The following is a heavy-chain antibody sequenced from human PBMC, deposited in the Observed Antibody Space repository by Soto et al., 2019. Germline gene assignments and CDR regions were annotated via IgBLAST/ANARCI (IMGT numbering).Heavy chain of an antibody. CDR2: INSDGSST. CDR3: ASDSGKERGMYV. CDR1: GFNFSSYW. J-gene: IGHJ4*02. V-gene: IGHV3-74*01. D-gene: IGHD3-10*01. Sequence: EVQLVESGGGLVQPGGSLRLSCAASGFNFSSYWMHWVRQPPGKGLVWVSRINSDGSSTAYADSVKGRFTISRDNAKNTLYVHLNSMSAEDTAVYYCASDSGKERGMYVGGQGTLVTVSS.